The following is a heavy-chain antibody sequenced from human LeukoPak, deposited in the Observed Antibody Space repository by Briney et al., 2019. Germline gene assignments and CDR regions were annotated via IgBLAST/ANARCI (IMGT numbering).Heavy chain of an antibody. CDR2: ISWNSGSI. CDR1: GFTFDDYA. D-gene: IGHD5-18*01. V-gene: IGHV3-9*03. J-gene: IGHJ4*02. Sequence: GRSRRLSCAASGFTFDDYAMHWVRQAPGKGLEWVSGISWNSGSIGYADSVKGRFTISRDNAKNSLYLQMNSLRAEDMALYYCAKDMRPVDTATFDYWGQGTLVTVSS. CDR3: AKDMRPVDTATFDY.